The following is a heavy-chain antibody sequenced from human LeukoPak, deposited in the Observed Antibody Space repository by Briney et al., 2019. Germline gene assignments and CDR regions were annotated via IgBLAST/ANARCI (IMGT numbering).Heavy chain of an antibody. V-gene: IGHV4-59*08. Sequence: SETLSLTCTVSGGSISTYYWSWIRQPPGKGLEWLGYIYYSGTTNYNPSLKSRVIISLDTSKSQFSLKLNSVTAADTAVYYCARLGTHGDYLNPWGQGTPVTVSS. J-gene: IGHJ5*02. CDR2: IYYSGTT. D-gene: IGHD4-17*01. CDR3: ARLGTHGDYLNP. CDR1: GGSISTYY.